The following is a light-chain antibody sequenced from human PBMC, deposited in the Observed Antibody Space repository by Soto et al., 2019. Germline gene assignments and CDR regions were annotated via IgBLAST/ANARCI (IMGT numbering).Light chain of an antibody. Sequence: DIQMTQSPSTLSASLGDRVTFTCRASQNINRWLAWYQQIPGKAPRLLIYQASSLQSGVPSRFSGSGSGTDFTLTISSLQPEDFATYFCQQSHSNPLTFGGGTKVDIK. CDR2: QAS. CDR1: QNINRW. CDR3: QQSHSNPLT. V-gene: IGKV1-5*03. J-gene: IGKJ4*01.